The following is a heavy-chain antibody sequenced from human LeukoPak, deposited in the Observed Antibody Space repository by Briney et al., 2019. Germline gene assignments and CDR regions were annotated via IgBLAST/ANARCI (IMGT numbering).Heavy chain of an antibody. V-gene: IGHV4-30-4*01. CDR3: ARESVLFNDAFDI. J-gene: IGHJ3*02. CDR1: GGSISSGDYY. Sequence: PSETLSLTCTVSGGSISSGDYYWSWIRQPPGKGLEWIGYIYYSGSTYYNPSLKSRVTISVDTSKSQFSLKLSSVTAADTAVYYCARESVLFNDAFDIWGQGTMVTVSS. CDR2: IYYSGST. D-gene: IGHD3-10*01.